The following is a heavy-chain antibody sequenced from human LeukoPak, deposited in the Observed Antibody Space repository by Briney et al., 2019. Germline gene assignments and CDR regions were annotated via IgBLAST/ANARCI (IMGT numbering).Heavy chain of an antibody. CDR2: FYSGGAT. CDR3: TSSSHSSIRFDY. J-gene: IGHJ4*02. CDR1: GFTFSSYS. D-gene: IGHD6-13*01. Sequence: GGSLRLSCAASGFTFSSYSMNWVRQAPGKGLEWVSVFYSGGATYYADSVKGRFTISRDNSKNTLYLQMNSLRAEDTAVYYCTSSSHSSIRFDYWGQGTLVTVSS. V-gene: IGHV3-53*01.